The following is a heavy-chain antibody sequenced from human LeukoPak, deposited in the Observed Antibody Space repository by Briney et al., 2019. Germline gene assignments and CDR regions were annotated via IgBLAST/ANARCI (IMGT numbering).Heavy chain of an antibody. Sequence: SETLSLTCTVSDDSITNYYWSWIRQPPGKGLEWIGYIFYSGTTYYNPSLKSRVTMSLDTLRSQFSLRLKSLTAADTAVYYCARQIIRGQYLVHFDYWSQGILVTVSS. CDR2: IFYSGTT. CDR3: ARQIIRGQYLVHFDY. D-gene: IGHD6-13*01. J-gene: IGHJ4*02. V-gene: IGHV4-59*08. CDR1: DDSITNYY.